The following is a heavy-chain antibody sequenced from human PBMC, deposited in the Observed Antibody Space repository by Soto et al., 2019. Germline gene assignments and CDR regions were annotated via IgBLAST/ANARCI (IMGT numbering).Heavy chain of an antibody. V-gene: IGHV3-23*01. CDR2: ISGSGGST. CDR3: ARYSDYDTYYYYYYYMDV. D-gene: IGHD5-12*01. CDR1: GFTFSSYA. Sequence: GGSLRLSCAASGFTFSSYAMSWVRQAPGKGLEWVSAISGSGGSTYYADSVKGRFTISRDNSKNTLYLQMNSLRAEDTAVYYCARYSDYDTYYYYYYYMDVWGKGTTVTVSS. J-gene: IGHJ6*03.